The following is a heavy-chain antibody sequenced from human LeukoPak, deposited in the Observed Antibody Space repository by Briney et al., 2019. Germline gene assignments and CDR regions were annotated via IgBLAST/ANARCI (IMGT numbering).Heavy chain of an antibody. Sequence: SETLSLTCAVYGGSFSGYYWSWIRQPPGKGLEWIGEINHSGSTNYNPSLKSRVTISVDTSKNQFSLKLSSVTAADTAVYYCARGSGRYSRNWFDPWGQGTLVTVSS. CDR2: INHSGST. J-gene: IGHJ5*02. CDR3: ARGSGRYSRNWFDP. V-gene: IGHV4-34*01. D-gene: IGHD6-13*01. CDR1: GGSFSGYY.